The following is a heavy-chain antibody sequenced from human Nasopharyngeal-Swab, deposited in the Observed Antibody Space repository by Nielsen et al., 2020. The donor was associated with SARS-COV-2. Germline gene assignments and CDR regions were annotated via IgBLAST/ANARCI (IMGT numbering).Heavy chain of an antibody. V-gene: IGHV3-30-3*01. CDR1: GFTFSSYA. J-gene: IGHJ6*02. D-gene: IGHD3-22*01. Sequence: GSLRLSCAASGFTFSSYAMHWVRQAPGKGLEWVAVISYDGSNKYYADSVKGRFTISRDNSKNTLYLQMNSLRAEDTAVYYCARDYYDSSGYSDYGMDVWGQGTTVTVSS. CDR2: ISYDGSNK. CDR3: ARDYYDSSGYSDYGMDV.